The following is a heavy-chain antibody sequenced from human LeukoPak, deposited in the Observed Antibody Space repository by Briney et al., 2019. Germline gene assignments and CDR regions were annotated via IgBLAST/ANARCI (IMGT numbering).Heavy chain of an antibody. Sequence: GGSLRLSCAASGFTFRSNEMNWVRQSPGKGLEWVSYITSSGSTIYYADSVKGRFTISRDNAKNSLYLQMNSLRADDTAVYYCARGPALDFWGQGTLVTVSS. CDR1: GFTFRSNE. CDR2: ITSSGSTI. CDR3: ARGPALDF. J-gene: IGHJ4*02. V-gene: IGHV3-48*03.